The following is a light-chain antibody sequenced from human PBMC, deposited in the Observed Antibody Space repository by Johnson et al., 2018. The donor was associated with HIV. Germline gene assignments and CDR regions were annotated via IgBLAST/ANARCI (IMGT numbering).Light chain of an antibody. V-gene: IGLV1-51*01. J-gene: IGLJ1*01. CDR1: SPNIGNND. CDR3: GTWDSSLRKI. CDR2: DNN. Sequence: SVLTQTPSVSAAPGQKVTISCSGSSPNIGNNDVSWYQQLPGTAPKILMYDNNKRHSGNPDRFSGTKPGTSDTLRTTGLQTGHETDYYCGTWDSSLRKIFVTGTKVTVL.